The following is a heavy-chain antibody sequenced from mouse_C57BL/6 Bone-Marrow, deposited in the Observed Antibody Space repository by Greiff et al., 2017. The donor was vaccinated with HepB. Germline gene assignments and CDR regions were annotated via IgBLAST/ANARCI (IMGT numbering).Heavy chain of an antibody. Sequence: VQLQQSGPGLVKPSQSLSLTCSVTGYSITSGYYWNWIRQFPGNKLEWMGYISYDGSNNYNPSLKNRISITRDTSKNQFFLKLNSVTTEDTATYYCARAPYYGYAYWGQGTTLTVSS. CDR3: ARAPYYGYAY. D-gene: IGHD2-9*01. CDR1: GYSITSGYY. CDR2: ISYDGSN. V-gene: IGHV3-6*01. J-gene: IGHJ2*01.